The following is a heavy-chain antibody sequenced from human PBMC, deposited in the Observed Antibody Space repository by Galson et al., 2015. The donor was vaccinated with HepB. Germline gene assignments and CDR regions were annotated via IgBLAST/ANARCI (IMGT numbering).Heavy chain of an antibody. CDR3: AKDVCGGDCYSAFDY. D-gene: IGHD2-21*02. Sequence: SLRLSCAASGFTFSSYGMHWVRQAPGKGLEWVAVISYDGSNKYYADSVKGRFTISRDNSKNTLYLQMNSLRAEDTAVYYCAKDVCGGDCYSAFDYWGQGTLVTVSS. CDR2: ISYDGSNK. CDR1: GFTFSSYG. V-gene: IGHV3-30*18. J-gene: IGHJ4*02.